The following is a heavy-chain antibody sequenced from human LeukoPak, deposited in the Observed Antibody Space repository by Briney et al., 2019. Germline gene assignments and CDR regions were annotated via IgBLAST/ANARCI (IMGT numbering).Heavy chain of an antibody. CDR2: IYYSGST. CDR1: GGSISSSSYY. D-gene: IGHD4-11*01. J-gene: IGHJ4*02. CDR3: ARQSYYSNPFDY. Sequence: SETLSLTCTVSGGSISSSSYYWGWIRQPPGKGLEWIGSIYYSGSTYYNPSRKSRVTISVDTSKNRFSLKLSSVTAADTAVYYCARQSYYSNPFDYWGQGTLVTVSS. V-gene: IGHV4-39*01.